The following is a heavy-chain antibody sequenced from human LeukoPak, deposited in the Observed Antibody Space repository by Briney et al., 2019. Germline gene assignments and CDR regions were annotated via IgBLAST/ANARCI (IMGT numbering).Heavy chain of an antibody. Sequence: GESLKISCKGSGYSFTSYWIGWVRQMPGKGLEWMGIIYPGDSDTRYSPSFQGQVTISADKSISTAYLQWSSLKASDTAMYYCASLGYSYGPDYYFDYWGQGTLVTVSS. CDR2: IYPGDSDT. J-gene: IGHJ4*02. V-gene: IGHV5-51*01. CDR3: ASLGYSYGPDYYFDY. D-gene: IGHD5-18*01. CDR1: GYSFTSYW.